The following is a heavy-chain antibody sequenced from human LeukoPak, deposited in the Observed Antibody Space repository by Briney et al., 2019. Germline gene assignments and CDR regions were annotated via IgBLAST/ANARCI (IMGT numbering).Heavy chain of an antibody. Sequence: ASVKVSCKASENTFTYYHIHWVRQAPGQGVEWMGAVYATGGSTLNTQNFQSKVTMTRDTSTGTVYMELSSLRFEDTAMYYCATEAPRNYYFDYWGQGVLVTVSS. CDR2: VYATGGST. V-gene: IGHV1-46*01. J-gene: IGHJ4*02. CDR1: ENTFTYYH. CDR3: ATEAPRNYYFDY.